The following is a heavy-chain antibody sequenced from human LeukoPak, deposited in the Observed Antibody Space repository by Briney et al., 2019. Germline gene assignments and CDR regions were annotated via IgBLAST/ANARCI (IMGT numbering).Heavy chain of an antibody. CDR1: GYTFTNYG. D-gene: IGHD1-26*01. Sequence: ASVKVSCKASGYTFTNYGISWVRQAPGQGLEWMGWISAYNGDTNYAQKLQGRVTMTTDTSTSTAYMELRSLRSDDTAVYYCVVGATGSFDYWGQGTLVTVSS. J-gene: IGHJ4*02. CDR3: VVGATGSFDY. V-gene: IGHV1-18*01. CDR2: ISAYNGDT.